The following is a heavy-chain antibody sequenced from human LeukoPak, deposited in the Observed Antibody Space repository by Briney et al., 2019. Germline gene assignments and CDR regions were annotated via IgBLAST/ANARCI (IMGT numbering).Heavy chain of an antibody. D-gene: IGHD4-17*01. J-gene: IGHJ3*02. CDR3: ARDTDYGRYVGDI. Sequence: GGSLRLSCRASGFTFGDYAMSWFRQAPGKGLEWVSFIRNRTCGVKSEYAASVKGRFTISRDDSKSFAYLQINSLKIEDTAVYYCARDTDYGRYVGDIWGQGTMVTVSS. CDR2: IRNRTCGVKS. CDR1: GFTFGDYA. V-gene: IGHV3-49*03.